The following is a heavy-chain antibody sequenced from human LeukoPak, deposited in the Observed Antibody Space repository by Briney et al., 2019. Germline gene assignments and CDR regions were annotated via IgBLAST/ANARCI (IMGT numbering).Heavy chain of an antibody. CDR2: TNAGSGNS. Sequence: ASVKVSCKASGYSLNYFAMHWVRQAPGQSLEWMGWTNAGSGNSAYSQRFQGRVTITRDTSANTAYMELRSLRSEDTAVYYCARVDYYDSGNYFDYWGQGSLVTVSS. V-gene: IGHV1-3*01. CDR1: GYSLNYFA. CDR3: ARVDYYDSGNYFDY. J-gene: IGHJ4*02. D-gene: IGHD3-10*01.